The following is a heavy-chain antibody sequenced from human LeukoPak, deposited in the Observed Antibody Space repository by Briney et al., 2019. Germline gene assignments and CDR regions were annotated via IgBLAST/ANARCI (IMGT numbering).Heavy chain of an antibody. CDR2: ISPYNGNT. D-gene: IGHD3-10*01. Sequence: ASVKVSCKPSGYTFTSYGISGVRQAPGQGLEWLGWISPYNGNTNYAQKLQGRVTMTTDTSTSTAYMELRSLRSDDTAVYYCARVGGGPPMLWFGGNWFDPWGQGTLVTVSS. J-gene: IGHJ5*02. V-gene: IGHV1-18*01. CDR1: GYTFTSYG. CDR3: ARVGGGPPMLWFGGNWFDP.